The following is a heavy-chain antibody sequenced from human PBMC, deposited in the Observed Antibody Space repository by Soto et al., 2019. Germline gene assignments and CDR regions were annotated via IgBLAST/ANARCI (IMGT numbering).Heavy chain of an antibody. V-gene: IGHV1-2*02. CDR1: GYTFTGYY. Sequence: AAVKVSCKASGYTFTGYYVHWVRQAPGQGLEGMGWINPNSGDTYLAQRFQGRVTMNRDTSIGTAYMELRGLTSDDTAGYYCAKGGAIVAAGTRVYLYNAMDVWGQGTTVTVSS. CDR2: INPNSGDT. CDR3: AKGGAIVAAGTRVYLYNAMDV. J-gene: IGHJ6*02. D-gene: IGHD1-26*01.